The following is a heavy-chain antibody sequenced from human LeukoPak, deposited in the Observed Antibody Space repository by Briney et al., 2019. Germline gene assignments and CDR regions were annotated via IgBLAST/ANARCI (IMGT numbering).Heavy chain of an antibody. Sequence: GGSVRLSCGAWVFLQCLLEVLGPRQGPGKGLVWVSRINSGGRTTDYAGCVRGRLTISRDNAKNTLYLQMNSLRAEDTAVYFCARGEQDDVSDSWGQGTLVTVSS. J-gene: IGHJ4*02. V-gene: IGHV3-74*01. CDR1: VFLQCLL. CDR3: ARGEQDDVSDS. D-gene: IGHD1-26*01. CDR2: INSGGRTT.